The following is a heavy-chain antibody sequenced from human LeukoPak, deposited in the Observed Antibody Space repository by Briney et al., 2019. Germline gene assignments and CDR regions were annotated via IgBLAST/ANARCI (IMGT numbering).Heavy chain of an antibody. Sequence: GGSLRLSCAASGFTLSGNWMHWVRQAPGKGLVWVSRINSDGSSTSYADSVKGRFTISRDNAKNTLYLQMNSLRAEDTAVYYCAGGEYDFWSGYYLGGLYWGQGTLVTVS. CDR2: INSDGSST. J-gene: IGHJ4*02. D-gene: IGHD3-3*01. V-gene: IGHV3-74*01. CDR3: AGGEYDFWSGYYLGGLY. CDR1: GFTLSGNW.